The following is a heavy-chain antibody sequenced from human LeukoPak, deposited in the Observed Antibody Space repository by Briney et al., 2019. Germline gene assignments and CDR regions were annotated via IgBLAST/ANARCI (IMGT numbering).Heavy chain of an antibody. Sequence: SETLSLTCAVYGGSFSGYYWSWIRQPPGKGLEWIGEINHSGSTNYNPSLKSRVTISVDTSKNQFSLKLSSVTAADTAVYYCASGRRYYGSGSYYFDYWGQGTLVTVSS. CDR3: ASGRRYYGSGSYYFDY. J-gene: IGHJ4*02. V-gene: IGHV4-34*01. CDR1: GGSFSGYY. D-gene: IGHD3-10*01. CDR2: INHSGST.